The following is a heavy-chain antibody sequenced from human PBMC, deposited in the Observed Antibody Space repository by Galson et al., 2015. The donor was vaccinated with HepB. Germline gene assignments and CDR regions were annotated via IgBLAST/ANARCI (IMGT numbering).Heavy chain of an antibody. CDR3: ARVNYRDRSSSYYCSYGTHV. J-gene: IGHJ6*02. V-gene: IGHV1-69*13. D-gene: IGHD3-10*01. CDR1: GGTFSSYA. Sequence: SVQVSCKASGGTFSSYAISWVRQAPGQGLEWMGGIIPIFGTANSAQKFQGRVTITADESTSTAYMELSSLRSEDTGVYYCARVNYRDRSSSYYCSYGTHVCRQGATVSVSS. CDR2: IIPIFGTA.